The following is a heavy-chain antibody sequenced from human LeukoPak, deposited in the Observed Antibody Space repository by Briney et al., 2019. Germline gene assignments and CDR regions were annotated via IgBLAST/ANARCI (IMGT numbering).Heavy chain of an antibody. CDR2: IYYSGNT. V-gene: IGHV4-39*07. CDR3: ARVEYQLLYFDY. J-gene: IGHJ4*02. D-gene: IGHD2-2*01. CDR1: GGSISSRSYY. Sequence: SETLSLTCTVSGGSISSRSYYWGWIRQPPGKGLEWIASIYYSGNTYYNPSLKSRVTISGDTSKNQFSLKLSSVTAADTAVYYCARVEYQLLYFDYWGQGTLVTVSS.